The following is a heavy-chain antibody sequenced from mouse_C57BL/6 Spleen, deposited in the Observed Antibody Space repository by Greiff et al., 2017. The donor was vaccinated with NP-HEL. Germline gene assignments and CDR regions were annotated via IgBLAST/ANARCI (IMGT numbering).Heavy chain of an antibody. CDR2: IDPENGDT. Sequence: EVQLQQSGAELVRPGASVKLSCTASGFNIKDDYMHWVKQRPEQGLEWIGWIDPENGDTEYASKFQGKATITADTSSNTAYLQLSSLTSEDTAVYYCTQGAQATLCDYWGQGTTLTVSS. V-gene: IGHV14-4*01. CDR3: TQGAQATLCDY. D-gene: IGHD3-2*02. J-gene: IGHJ2*01. CDR1: GFNIKDDY.